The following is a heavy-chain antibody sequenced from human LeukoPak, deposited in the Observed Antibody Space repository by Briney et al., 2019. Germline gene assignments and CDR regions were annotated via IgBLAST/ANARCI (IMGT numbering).Heavy chain of an antibody. J-gene: IGHJ4*02. CDR3: ARHTIAGYRRGLDY. V-gene: IGHV3-11*01. D-gene: IGHD6-13*01. CDR2: ISAGGSTT. Sequence: KPGGSLRLSCAASGFTLSDYHMSWIRQAPGMGLEWVSYISAGGSTTSYADSVKGRFIISRDNAKDSLYLQMNSLRAEDTALYYCARHTIAGYRRGLDYWGQGTLVTVSS. CDR1: GFTLSDYH.